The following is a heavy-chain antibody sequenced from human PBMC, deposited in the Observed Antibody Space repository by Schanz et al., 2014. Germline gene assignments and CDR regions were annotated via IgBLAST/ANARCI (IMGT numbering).Heavy chain of an antibody. J-gene: IGHJ4*02. CDR1: GFTFSSYG. CDR2: IWYDGNNK. Sequence: VQLVESGGGVVQPGRSLRLSCAASGFTFSSYGMHWVRQAPGKGLEWVAVIWYDGNNKFYADSVKGRFIISRDNAKNSLYLQMNSLRAEDTAVYYCAREKRRTEVVLDHWGQGTLVTVS. V-gene: IGHV3-33*01. CDR3: AREKRRTEVVLDH.